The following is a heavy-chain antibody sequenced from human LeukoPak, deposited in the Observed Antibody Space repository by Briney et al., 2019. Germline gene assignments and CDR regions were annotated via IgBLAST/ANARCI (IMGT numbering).Heavy chain of an antibody. D-gene: IGHD5-18*01. CDR1: GFTVTTNY. CDR2: ISYDGNNK. Sequence: PGGSLRLSCAATGFTVTTNYLSWVRQAPGKGLEWVAVISYDGNNKYYADSVKGRFTISRDNSKNTLYLQMNSLRAEDTAVYYCARPQGGRQLWLHFDYWGQGTVVTVSS. V-gene: IGHV3-30-3*01. J-gene: IGHJ4*02. CDR3: ARPQGGRQLWLHFDY.